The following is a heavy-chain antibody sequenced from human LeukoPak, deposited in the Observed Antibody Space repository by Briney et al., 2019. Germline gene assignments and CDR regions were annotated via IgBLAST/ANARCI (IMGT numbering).Heavy chain of an antibody. CDR1: GGTFSSYA. V-gene: IGHV1-69*06. CDR2: IIPIFGTA. CDR3: ARYSSSWYYFDY. J-gene: IGHJ4*02. Sequence: SVKVSCKASGGTFSSYAISWVRQAPGQGLEWMGGIIPIFGTANYAQKFQGRVTITADKSTSTAYMELSSLRSEDTAVYYCARYSSSWYYFDYWGQGTLVTGSS. D-gene: IGHD6-13*01.